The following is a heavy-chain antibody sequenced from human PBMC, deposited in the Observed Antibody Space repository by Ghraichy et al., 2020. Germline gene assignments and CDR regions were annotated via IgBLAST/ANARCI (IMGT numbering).Heavy chain of an antibody. CDR3: TKTYYDILTASFDP. V-gene: IGHV4-39*01. D-gene: IGHD3-9*01. Sequence: SETLSLTCTVSGGSISSSNYYWGWIRQSPGKGLEWIGSIYYSGSSYYSPSLKHRVTISVDTSKNQFSLRLSSVTTADTAVYYCTKTYYDILTASFDPWGQGTLVTVSS. J-gene: IGHJ5*02. CDR1: GGSISSSNYY. CDR2: IYYSGSS.